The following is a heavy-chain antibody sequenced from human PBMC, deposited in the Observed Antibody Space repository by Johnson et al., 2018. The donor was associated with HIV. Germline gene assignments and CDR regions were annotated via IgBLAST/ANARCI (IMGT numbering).Heavy chain of an antibody. CDR3: AKDGGYGSGRWNAFDI. J-gene: IGHJ3*02. V-gene: IGHV3-13*01. Sequence: VQLVESGGGVVQPGGSLRLSCAASGFTFSSYDMHWVRQATGKGLEWVSAIGTAGDTYYPGSVKGRFTISRENAKNSLYLQMNSLRAEDTALYYCAKDGGYGSGRWNAFDIWGQGTMVTVSS. CDR1: GFTFSSYD. D-gene: IGHD3-10*01. CDR2: IGTAGDT.